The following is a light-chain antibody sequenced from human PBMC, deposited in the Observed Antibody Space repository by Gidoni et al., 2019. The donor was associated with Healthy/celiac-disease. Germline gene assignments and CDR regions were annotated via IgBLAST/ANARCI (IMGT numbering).Light chain of an antibody. Sequence: EIVITQSPATLSVSPGERATLSCRASQSVSSNLAWYQQKPGQAPRLLIYGASTRATGIPARFSGSGSGTEFTLTISSLQSEDFAVYYCQQYNNWGLTFGGGTKVEIK. CDR1: QSVSSN. V-gene: IGKV3-15*01. J-gene: IGKJ4*01. CDR2: GAS. CDR3: QQYNNWGLT.